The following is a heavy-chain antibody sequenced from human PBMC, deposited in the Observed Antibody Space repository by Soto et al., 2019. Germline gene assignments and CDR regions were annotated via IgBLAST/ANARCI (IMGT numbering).Heavy chain of an antibody. CDR1: GFSLSTSGVG. V-gene: IGHV2-5*02. J-gene: IGHJ4*02. CDR3: AYRGNCRGGSCYSYYFDY. Sequence: SGPTLVNPTQTLTLTCTFSGFSLSTSGVGVGWIRQPPGKALEWLALIYWDDDKRYSPSLKSRLTITKDTSKNQVVLTMTNMDPVDTATYYCAYRGNCRGGSCYSYYFDYWGQGTLVTVSS. D-gene: IGHD2-15*01. CDR2: IYWDDDK.